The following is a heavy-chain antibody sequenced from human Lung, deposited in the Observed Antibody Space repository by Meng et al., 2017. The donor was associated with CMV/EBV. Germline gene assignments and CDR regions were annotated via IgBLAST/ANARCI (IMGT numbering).Heavy chain of an antibody. V-gene: IGHV4-31*03. Sequence: NLAQHLTLDCLVLGGSFSSGGSCWSWFRQHPGTGLVWIGYVPSSGSTFYHPSLRSRLTLSVDTCKNIFSLKLSSVTAADTAVYYCARASYCSGSPLGESWFDPWGQGTLVTVSS. D-gene: IGHD3-10*01. CDR3: ARASYCSGSPLGESWFDP. CDR2: VPSSGST. J-gene: IGHJ5*02. CDR1: GGSFSSGGSC.